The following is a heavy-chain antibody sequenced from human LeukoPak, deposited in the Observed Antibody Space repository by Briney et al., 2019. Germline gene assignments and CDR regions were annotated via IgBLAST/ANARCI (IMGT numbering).Heavy chain of an antibody. CDR2: ISGNSRNT. J-gene: IGHJ3*02. CDR3: ARVRKYSSGWYDAFDI. CDR1: GFTFSIYA. D-gene: IGHD6-19*01. Sequence: GGSLRLSCAASGFTFSIYAMSWVRQAPGKGLEWVSTISGNSRNTYYADSVKGRFTISRDNSKNTLYLQMNSLRAEDTAVYYCARVRKYSSGWYDAFDIWGQGTMVTVSS. V-gene: IGHV3-23*01.